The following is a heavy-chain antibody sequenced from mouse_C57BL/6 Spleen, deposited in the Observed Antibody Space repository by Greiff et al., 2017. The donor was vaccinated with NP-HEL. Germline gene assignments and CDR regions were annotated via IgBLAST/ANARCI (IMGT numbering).Heavy chain of an antibody. J-gene: IGHJ4*01. CDR3: ARDGDYDDYAMDY. CDR1: GYTFTDYY. Sequence: VQLQQSGAELVRPGASVKLSCKASGYTFTDYYINWVKQRPGQGLEWIARLYPGSGNTYYNEKFKGKATLTAEKSSSTAYMQLSSLTSEDSAVYFCARDGDYDDYAMDYWGQGTSVTVSS. D-gene: IGHD2-4*01. CDR2: LYPGSGNT. V-gene: IGHV1-76*01.